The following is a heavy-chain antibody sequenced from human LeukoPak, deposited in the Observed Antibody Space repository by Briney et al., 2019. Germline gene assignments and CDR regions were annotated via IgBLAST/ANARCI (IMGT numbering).Heavy chain of an antibody. Sequence: ASVKVSCKASGYTFTSYYMHWVRQAPGQGLEWMGIINFSGGTTSYPQKFQGRVTMTRDTSTSTVYMELSSLRSEDTAVYYCASRRDGSNYAAFDIWGQGTMDTVSS. CDR2: INFSGGTT. D-gene: IGHD5-12*01. V-gene: IGHV1-46*01. J-gene: IGHJ3*02. CDR3: ASRRDGSNYAAFDI. CDR1: GYTFTSYY.